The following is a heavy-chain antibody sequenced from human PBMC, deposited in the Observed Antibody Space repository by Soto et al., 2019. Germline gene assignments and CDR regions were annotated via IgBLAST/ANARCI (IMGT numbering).Heavy chain of an antibody. D-gene: IGHD4-17*01. V-gene: IGHV3-73*01. Sequence: PGGSLRLSCAASGFTFSGSAMHWVRQASGKGLEWVGRIRSKANSYATAYAASVKGRFTISRDDSKNTAYLQMNNLKTEDTAVYYCTGRDYGDYVGRDYWGQGTLVTVSS. J-gene: IGHJ4*02. CDR2: IRSKANSYAT. CDR3: TGRDYGDYVGRDY. CDR1: GFTFSGSA.